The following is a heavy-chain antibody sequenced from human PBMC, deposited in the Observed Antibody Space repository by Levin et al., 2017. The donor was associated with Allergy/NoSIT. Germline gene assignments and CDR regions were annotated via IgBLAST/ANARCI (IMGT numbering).Heavy chain of an antibody. Sequence: GESLKISCKVSGYTLTELSMHWVRQAPGKGLEWMGGFDPEDGETIYAQKFQGRVTMTEDTSTDTAYMELSSLRSEDTAVYYCATVGYSYGYSPDYWGQGTLVTVSS. CDR1: GYTLTELS. J-gene: IGHJ4*02. D-gene: IGHD5-18*01. CDR2: FDPEDGET. V-gene: IGHV1-24*01. CDR3: ATVGYSYGYSPDY.